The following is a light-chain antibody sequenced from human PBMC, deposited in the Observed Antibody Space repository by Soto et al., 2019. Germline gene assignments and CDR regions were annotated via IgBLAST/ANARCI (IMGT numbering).Light chain of an antibody. Sequence: QSVLTQPPSVSAAPGQKVTIPCSGSNSNIGNNYVSWYQQLPGTAPKLLIYDNDVRPSGIPDRFSASKSGTSATLDITGLQTGDEADYYCGTWDTSLSAVFGGGTKLTVL. V-gene: IGLV1-51*01. CDR1: NSNIGNNY. CDR3: GTWDTSLSAV. CDR2: DND. J-gene: IGLJ2*01.